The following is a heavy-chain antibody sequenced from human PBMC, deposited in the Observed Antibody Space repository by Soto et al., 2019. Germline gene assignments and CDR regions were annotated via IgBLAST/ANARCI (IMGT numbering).Heavy chain of an antibody. Sequence: QVQLVESGGGVVQPGTSLRLSCAASGFTFNTFGMHWVRQAPGKGLEWVAVISYDGSNKHYADSVKGRFTISRDNFKNTLYLQVSSLRPEDTAVYYCAKKGPGSYDLPPASWGQGTLVTVSS. CDR1: GFTFNTFG. V-gene: IGHV3-30*18. D-gene: IGHD3-10*01. CDR3: AKKGPGSYDLPPAS. CDR2: ISYDGSNK. J-gene: IGHJ4*02.